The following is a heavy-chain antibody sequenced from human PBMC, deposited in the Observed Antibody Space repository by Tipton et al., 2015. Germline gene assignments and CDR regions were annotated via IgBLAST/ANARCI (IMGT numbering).Heavy chain of an antibody. J-gene: IGHJ4*02. CDR1: GGSINSHY. Sequence: LRLSCTVSGGSINSHYWSWIRQPPGKGLEWIGYISYSGTTNYNPSLNNRVTISADTSRNQFSLRLTSVTTADTAVYYCARGSAILGVVNPTCDYWGQGTLVTVSS. V-gene: IGHV4-59*11. CDR3: ARGSAILGVVNPTCDY. D-gene: IGHD3-3*01. CDR2: ISYSGTT.